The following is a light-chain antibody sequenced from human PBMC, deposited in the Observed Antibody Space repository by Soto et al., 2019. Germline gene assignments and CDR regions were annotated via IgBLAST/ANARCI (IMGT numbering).Light chain of an antibody. CDR3: QQTFTTQCS. V-gene: IGKV1-39*01. CDR1: QSIIRY. CDR2: GTF. J-gene: IGKJ2*04. Sequence: DIQMTQSPSSLSASVGDSVTITCRASQSIIRYLNWYQQKPGKAPKLLIYGTFSLQSGVPSRVSGSVSGTDFTLTISTLQPEDFANYYCQQTFTTQCSFGQGTKLETK.